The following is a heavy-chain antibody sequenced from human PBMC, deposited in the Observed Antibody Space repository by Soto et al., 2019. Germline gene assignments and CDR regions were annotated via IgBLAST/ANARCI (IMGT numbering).Heavy chain of an antibody. Sequence: QVVLQESGPGLVKPSETLSLTCSVSGRSITSYYWSWVRQPPGKGLEWIGYIYDNGITSQNPSLRRRVTMSVDTSRNQFSLKLTSVTGADTAVYYCARTYDSNGYAYEFVSWVQGILVTVTS. D-gene: IGHD3-22*01. CDR1: GRSITSYY. J-gene: IGHJ4*02. CDR2: IYDNGIT. CDR3: ARTYDSNGYAYEFVS. V-gene: IGHV4-59*12.